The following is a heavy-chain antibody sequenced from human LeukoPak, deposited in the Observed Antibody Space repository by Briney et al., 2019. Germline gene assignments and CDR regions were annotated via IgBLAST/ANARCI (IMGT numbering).Heavy chain of an antibody. CDR2: IFWNSGSV. J-gene: IGHJ4*02. V-gene: IGHV3-9*01. D-gene: IGHD2-2*01. CDR1: GFTFDDYS. Sequence: PGGSLRLSCAASGFTFDDYSIHWVRLVPGKGLEWVSGIFWNSGSVGYADSVKGRFTISRDNSKNTMNLQMNSLRDEDTAVYYCARWYCSTTSCYYDYWGQGTLVTVSS. CDR3: ARWYCSTTSCYYDY.